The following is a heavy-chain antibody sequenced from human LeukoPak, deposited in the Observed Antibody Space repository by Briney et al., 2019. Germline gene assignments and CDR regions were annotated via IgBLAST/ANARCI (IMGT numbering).Heavy chain of an antibody. Sequence: PSETLSLTCAVYGGSFSGYYWSWLRQPPGKGLEWIGEINHSGSTNYNPSLKSRVTISVDTSKNQFSLKLSSVTAADTAEYYCARGVVWFGELYHPFDYWGQGTLVTVSS. CDR2: INHSGST. CDR3: ARGVVWFGELYHPFDY. V-gene: IGHV4-34*01. D-gene: IGHD3-10*01. CDR1: GGSFSGYY. J-gene: IGHJ4*02.